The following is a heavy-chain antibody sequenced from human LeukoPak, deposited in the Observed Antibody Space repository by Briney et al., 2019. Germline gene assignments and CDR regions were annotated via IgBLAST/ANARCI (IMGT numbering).Heavy chain of an antibody. Sequence: SGGSLRLSCAASGFTFSDYWMTWVRQAPGKGLEWVANIKPDGSEKYYVDSVKGRFTISRDNAKNSLYLQMNSLRAEDTAIYYCVKDSRGSGRGGNFDNWGQGTLVTVSS. CDR1: GFTFSDYW. V-gene: IGHV3-7*01. J-gene: IGHJ4*02. D-gene: IGHD3-10*01. CDR3: VKDSRGSGRGGNFDN. CDR2: IKPDGSEK.